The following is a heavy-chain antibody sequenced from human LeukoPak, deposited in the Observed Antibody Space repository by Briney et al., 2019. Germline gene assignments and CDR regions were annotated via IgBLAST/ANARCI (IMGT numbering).Heavy chain of an antibody. V-gene: IGHV1-8*03. CDR3: ARVDYSNAFDI. CDR2: MNPNSGNT. D-gene: IGHD4-11*01. J-gene: IGHJ3*02. CDR1: GYSFTNFD. Sequence: ASVKVSCKASGYSFTNFDINWVRQATGQGLEWMGWMNPNSGNTGCAQKFRGRVTITWNTSISTAYMELSSLRSEDTAVYYCARVDYSNAFDIWGQGTMVTVSS.